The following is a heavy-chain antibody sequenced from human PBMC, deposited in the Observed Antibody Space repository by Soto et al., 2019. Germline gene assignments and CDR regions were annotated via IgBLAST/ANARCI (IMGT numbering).Heavy chain of an antibody. CDR2: TYYRSNWYN. D-gene: IGHD4-4*01. V-gene: IGHV6-1*01. CDR1: GDSVSSNSPA. CDR3: AKCLLRLPTVTSLSNYYYYYGMDV. J-gene: IGHJ6*02. Sequence: SQTLSLTCAISGDSVSSNSPAWNWSRQSPSRGLEWLGRTYYRSNWYNDYAVSVKSRITINPDTSKNQFSLQLNSVTPEDTAVYYCAKCLLRLPTVTSLSNYYYYYGMDVWGQGTTVTVSS.